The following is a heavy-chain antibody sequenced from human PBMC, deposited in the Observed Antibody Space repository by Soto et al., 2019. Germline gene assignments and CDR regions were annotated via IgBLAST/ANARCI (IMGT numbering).Heavy chain of an antibody. V-gene: IGHV3-23*01. CDR3: AKGSWVHHGSEGGNWLDP. CDR1: GVTFTNFA. Sequence: EVQLLESGGGLVQPGGSLRLSCAASGVTFTNFAMNWVRQAPGKGLEWVAGISHSGSSTYYADSVKGRFTVPRDNSMDTLYLQLNSLRADDTAVYYCAKGSWVHHGSEGGNWLDPWGQGTLVTVSS. J-gene: IGHJ5*02. D-gene: IGHD3-10*01. CDR2: ISHSGSST.